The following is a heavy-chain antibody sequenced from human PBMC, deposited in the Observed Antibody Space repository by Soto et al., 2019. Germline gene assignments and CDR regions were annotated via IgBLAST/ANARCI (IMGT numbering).Heavy chain of an antibody. V-gene: IGHV4-59*01. CDR1: GGSISSYY. CDR2: IYYSGST. CDR3: ARAQAGADYYDSSGYYYFFDY. J-gene: IGHJ4*02. D-gene: IGHD3-22*01. Sequence: SEILSLTCTVCGGSISSYYWSWIRQPPGKGLEWIGYIYYSGSTNYNPSLKSRVTISVDTSKNQFSLKLSSVTAADTAVYYCARAQAGADYYDSSGYYYFFDYWGQGTLVTVSS.